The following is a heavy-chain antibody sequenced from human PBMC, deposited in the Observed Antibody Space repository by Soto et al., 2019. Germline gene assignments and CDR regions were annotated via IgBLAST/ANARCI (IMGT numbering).Heavy chain of an antibody. CDR2: IYYSGST. V-gene: IGHV4-39*07. Sequence: SETLSPTCTVSGGSISSSSYYWGWIRQPPGKGLEWIGSIYYSGSTYYNPSLKSRVTISVDTSKNQFSLKLSSVTAADTAVYYCAREGHSGSYYGYWGQGTLVTVSS. D-gene: IGHD1-26*01. J-gene: IGHJ4*02. CDR3: AREGHSGSYYGY. CDR1: GGSISSSSYY.